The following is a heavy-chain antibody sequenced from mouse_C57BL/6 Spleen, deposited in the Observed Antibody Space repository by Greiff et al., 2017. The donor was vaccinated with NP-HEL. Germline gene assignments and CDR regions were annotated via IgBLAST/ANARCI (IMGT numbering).Heavy chain of an antibody. D-gene: IGHD1-1*01. CDR2: IWRGGST. Sequence: QVQLQQSGPGLVQPSQSLSITCTVSGFSLTSYGVHWVRQSPGKGLEWLGVIWRGGSTDYNAAFMSRLSITKDNSKSQVFFKMNSLQADDPAIYYCAKNYYYGSSYGAMDYWGQGTSVTVSS. J-gene: IGHJ4*01. CDR3: AKNYYYGSSYGAMDY. CDR1: GFSLTSYG. V-gene: IGHV2-5*01.